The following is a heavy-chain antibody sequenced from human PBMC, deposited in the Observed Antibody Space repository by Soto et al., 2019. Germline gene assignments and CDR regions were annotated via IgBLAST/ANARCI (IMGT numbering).Heavy chain of an antibody. CDR2: ISPFNGNT. CDR3: ARDQSFDRSYNDGIDV. D-gene: IGHD3-10*01. CDR1: GYPFTHYG. Sequence: QVQLVQSGAEVKKPGASVKVSCKSSGYPFTHYGITWVRQAPVQGPEWMGWISPFNGNTNYGQTLQGRVTLTTDTSTSTVYMELRSLRSDDTAVYYCARDQSFDRSYNDGIDVWGQGTTVTVSS. J-gene: IGHJ6*02. V-gene: IGHV1-18*01.